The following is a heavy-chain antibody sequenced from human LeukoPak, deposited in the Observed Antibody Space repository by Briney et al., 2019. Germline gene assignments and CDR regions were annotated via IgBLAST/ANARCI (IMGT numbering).Heavy chain of an antibody. D-gene: IGHD6-13*01. Sequence: SETLSLTCTVSGYSISSGYYWGWIRQPPGKGLEWIGSIYHSGSTYYNPSLKSRVTISVDTSKNQFSLRLSSVTAADTAVYYCARGSPWPYSSSFDSWGQGTLVTVSS. CDR3: ARGSPWPYSSSFDS. V-gene: IGHV4-38-2*02. CDR1: GYSISSGYY. CDR2: IYHSGST. J-gene: IGHJ4*02.